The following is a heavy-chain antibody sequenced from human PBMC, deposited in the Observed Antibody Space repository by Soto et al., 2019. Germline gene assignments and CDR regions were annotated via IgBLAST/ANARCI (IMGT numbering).Heavy chain of an antibody. Sequence: QVQLVQSGVEVKKPGASVKASCKASGYTFSNYGISWVRQAPGQGLEWMGWFSSYNGDARYAQNLQGRVTMTTDTSTSTAYMELWSLRSDDTAVYYCAREDSGGLDYWGQGTLVTVSS. V-gene: IGHV1-18*01. CDR3: AREDSGGLDY. J-gene: IGHJ4*02. D-gene: IGHD1-26*01. CDR2: FSSYNGDA. CDR1: GYTFSNYG.